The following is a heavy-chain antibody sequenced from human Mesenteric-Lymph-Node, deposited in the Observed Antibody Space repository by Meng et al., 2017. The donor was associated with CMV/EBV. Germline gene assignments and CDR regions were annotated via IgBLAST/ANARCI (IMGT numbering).Heavy chain of an antibody. Sequence: GGSLRLSCAASGFTFSDYDMNWIRQAPGKGLEWVSYVSSSGSRIHYADSVKGRFTFSRDNVNNLMYLQMNSLRAEDTAVYYCARLATVTTSFDYWGQGTLVTVSS. CDR2: VSSSGSRI. V-gene: IGHV3-11*01. D-gene: IGHD4-11*01. CDR3: ARLATVTTSFDY. CDR1: GFTFSDYD. J-gene: IGHJ4*02.